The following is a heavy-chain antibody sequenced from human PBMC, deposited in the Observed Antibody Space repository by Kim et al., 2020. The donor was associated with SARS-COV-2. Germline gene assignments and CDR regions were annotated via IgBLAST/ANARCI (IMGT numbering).Heavy chain of an antibody. CDR3: AKDILARGTLYYYGMDV. CDR2: ISWDGGST. Sequence: GSLRLSCAASGFTFDDYTMHWVRQAPGKGLEWVSLISWDGGSTYYADSVKGRFTISRDNSKNSLYLQMNSLRTEDTALYYCAKDILARGTLYYYGMDVWGQGTTVTVSS. CDR1: GFTFDDYT. D-gene: IGHD1-1*01. V-gene: IGHV3-43*01. J-gene: IGHJ6*02.